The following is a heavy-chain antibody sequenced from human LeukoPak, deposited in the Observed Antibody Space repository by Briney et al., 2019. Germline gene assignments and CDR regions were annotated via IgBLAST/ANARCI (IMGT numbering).Heavy chain of an antibody. CDR2: ISYDGSNK. J-gene: IGHJ4*02. CDR1: GFPFSSYS. CDR3: ARDRGGAFDY. Sequence: PGGSLRLSCAASGFPFSSYSMHWVRQAPGKGLEWVAVISYDGSNKYSADSVKGRFTISRDNSKNTLFLEMNSLRAEDTAVYYCARDRGGAFDYWGQGALVTVSS. V-gene: IGHV3-30-3*01. D-gene: IGHD3-16*01.